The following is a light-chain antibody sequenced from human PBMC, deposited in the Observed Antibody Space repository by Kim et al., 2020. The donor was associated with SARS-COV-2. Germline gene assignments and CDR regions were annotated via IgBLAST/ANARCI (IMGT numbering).Light chain of an antibody. CDR3: QKYSSGAPSSFT. Sequence: DIQMTQSPSSLSASVGDRVTITCRASQVIRNYLAWYQQKPGTVPKLLIYGTSTLQSGVPSRFSGSGSGTDFTLTISSLQPEDVATYYCQKYSSGAPSSFTFGGGTKVDSK. CDR1: QVIRNY. V-gene: IGKV1-27*01. CDR2: GTS. J-gene: IGKJ4*01.